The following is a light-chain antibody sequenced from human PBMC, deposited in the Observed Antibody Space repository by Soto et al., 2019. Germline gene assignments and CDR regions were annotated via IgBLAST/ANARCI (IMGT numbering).Light chain of an antibody. Sequence: EIVLTQSPGTLSLSPGERATLSCRASQSITSSYLALYQQKPGQAPRLLIYDASSRASGIPDRFSGSGSGTDFTLTISRLEPEDFAVYYCQHYGSSPPNTFGQGTKLEIK. J-gene: IGKJ2*01. CDR2: DAS. V-gene: IGKV3-20*01. CDR3: QHYGSSPPNT. CDR1: QSITSSY.